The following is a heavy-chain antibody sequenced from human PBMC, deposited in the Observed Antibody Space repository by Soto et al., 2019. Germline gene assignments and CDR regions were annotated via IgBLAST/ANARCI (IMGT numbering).Heavy chain of an antibody. CDR2: ISYDGSNK. CDR1: GFTFSNYA. J-gene: IGHJ4*02. CDR3: ARDKRDLRFVEWSYYFDS. D-gene: IGHD3-3*01. Sequence: QVQLVESGGGVVQPGRSLRLSCAPSGFTFSNYAMHWVRQAPGKGLEWVAVISYDGSNKYYADSVKGRFTISRDNSKNTLYLQMNSLRAEDTAVYYCARDKRDLRFVEWSYYFDSWGQGTLVTVSS. V-gene: IGHV3-30-3*01.